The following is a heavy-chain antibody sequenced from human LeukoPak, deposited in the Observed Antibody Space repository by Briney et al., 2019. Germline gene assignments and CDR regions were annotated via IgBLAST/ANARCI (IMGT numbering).Heavy chain of an antibody. V-gene: IGHV3-53*04. CDR3: ARESTPLRGAFDP. J-gene: IGHJ5*02. CDR2: IYSRDNT. CDR1: GVTVRNNH. D-gene: IGHD5-24*01. Sequence: GGSLRLSCAASGVTVRNNHMSWGRQAPGKGLEWVSVIYSRDNTYNADSVKGRVTISRHTSKNTLYLQMNSLRAEDTAVYYCARESTPLRGAFDPWGPGTLVTVSS.